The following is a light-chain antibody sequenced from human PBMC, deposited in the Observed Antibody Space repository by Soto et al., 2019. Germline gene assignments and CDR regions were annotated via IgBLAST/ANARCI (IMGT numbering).Light chain of an antibody. CDR2: ETS. CDR1: QSIRSN. J-gene: IGKJ1*01. CDR3: QEYSDWPTWT. V-gene: IGKV3-15*01. Sequence: ERLMTQSPATLAVSPGERATLSCRASQSIRSNLAWYRHKPGQAPSLLIYETSTRATGVPASFSGSGSGTEFTLIISSLQSEDFAVYYCQEYSDWPTWTFGQGTKVDIK.